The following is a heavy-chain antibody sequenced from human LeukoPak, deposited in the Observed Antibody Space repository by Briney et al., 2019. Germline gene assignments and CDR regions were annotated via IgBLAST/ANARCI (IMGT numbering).Heavy chain of an antibody. CDR1: GGTFSSYA. D-gene: IGHD3-22*01. CDR3: ARAGNYYDSSGYYYHWFDP. CDR2: IIPIFGTA. J-gene: IGHJ5*02. Sequence: SVKVSCKASGGTFSSYAISWVRQAPGQGLEWMGGIIPIFGTANYAQKFQGRVTITADKSTSTAYMELSSLRSGDTAVYYCARAGNYYDSSGYYYHWFDPWGQGTLVTVSS. V-gene: IGHV1-69*06.